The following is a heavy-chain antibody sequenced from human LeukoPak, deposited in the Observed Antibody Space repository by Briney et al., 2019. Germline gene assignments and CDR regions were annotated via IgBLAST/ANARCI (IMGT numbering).Heavy chain of an antibody. Sequence: GGSLRLSCAASGFTFSSYSMNWVRQAPGKGLEWVSSISSSSSYIYYADSVKGRFTISRDNAKNSLYLQMNSLRAEDTAVNYCEPNYDILTGYPSETNWGQGTLVTVSS. CDR3: EPNYDILTGYPSETN. J-gene: IGHJ4*02. CDR2: ISSSSSYI. V-gene: IGHV3-21*01. CDR1: GFTFSSYS. D-gene: IGHD3-9*01.